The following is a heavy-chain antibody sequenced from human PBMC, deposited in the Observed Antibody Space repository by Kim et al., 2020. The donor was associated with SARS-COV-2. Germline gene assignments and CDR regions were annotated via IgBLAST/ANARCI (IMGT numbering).Heavy chain of an antibody. Sequence: GQFTISRDNSKTTLYLQMNSLGAEDTAVYYCAKSLRLYYYDSSGYYYFDYWGQGTLVTVSS. V-gene: IGHV3-23*01. CDR3: AKSLRLYYYDSSGYYYFDY. J-gene: IGHJ4*02. D-gene: IGHD3-22*01.